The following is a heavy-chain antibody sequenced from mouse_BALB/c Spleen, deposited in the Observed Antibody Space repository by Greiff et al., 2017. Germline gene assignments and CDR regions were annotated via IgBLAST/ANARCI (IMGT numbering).Heavy chain of an antibody. CDR2: INPSTGYT. Sequence: VQLQQSGAELAKPGASVKMSCKASGYTFTSYWMHWVNQRPGQGLEWIGYINPSTGYTEYNQKFKDKATLTADKSSSTAYMQLSSLTSEDSAVYYCARKEFYAMDYWGQGTSVTVSS. J-gene: IGHJ4*01. CDR3: ARKEFYAMDY. CDR1: GYTFTSYW. V-gene: IGHV1-7*01.